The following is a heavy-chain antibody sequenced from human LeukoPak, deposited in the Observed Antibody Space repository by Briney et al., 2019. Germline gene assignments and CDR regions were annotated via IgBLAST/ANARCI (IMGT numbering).Heavy chain of an antibody. J-gene: IGHJ6*03. CDR3: ARDSVNIYGSGTFYYYYMDV. CDR2: ISSSGSTI. V-gene: IGHV3-48*03. Sequence: GGSLRLSCAASGFTFSSYEMNWVRQAPGKGLEWASYISSSGSTIYYADSVKGRFTISRDNVKNSLYLQMNSLRAEDTAVYYCARDSVNIYGSGTFYYYYMDVWGKGTTVSISS. D-gene: IGHD3-10*01. CDR1: GFTFSSYE.